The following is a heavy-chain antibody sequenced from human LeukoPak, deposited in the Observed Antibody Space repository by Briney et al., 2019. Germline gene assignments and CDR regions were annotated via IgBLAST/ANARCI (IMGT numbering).Heavy chain of an antibody. J-gene: IGHJ6*02. V-gene: IGHV3-23*01. CDR3: AKRYCRGGSCTHYYYYGMDV. Sequence: PGGSLRLSCAASGFTFSSYAMSWVRQAPGEGLELVSAISGSGGSTYYADSVRGRFTISRDNSKSTLYLQMNSLRVEDTAVYYCAKRYCRGGSCTHYYYYGMDVWGQGTTVTVSS. CDR2: ISGSGGST. CDR1: GFTFSSYA. D-gene: IGHD2-15*01.